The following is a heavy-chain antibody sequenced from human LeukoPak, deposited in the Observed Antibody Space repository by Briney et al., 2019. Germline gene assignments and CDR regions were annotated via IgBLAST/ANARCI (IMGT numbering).Heavy chain of an antibody. Sequence: GGSLRLSCAASGFTVSSNYMSWVRQAPGKGLEWVSVIYSGGSTYYADSVKGRFTISRDNSKNTLYLQMNSLRAEDTAVYYCARSYYYDTSGSYYFDYWGQGTLVTVSS. CDR3: ARSYYYDTSGSYYFDY. D-gene: IGHD3-22*01. CDR1: GFTVSSNY. J-gene: IGHJ4*02. CDR2: IYSGGST. V-gene: IGHV3-53*01.